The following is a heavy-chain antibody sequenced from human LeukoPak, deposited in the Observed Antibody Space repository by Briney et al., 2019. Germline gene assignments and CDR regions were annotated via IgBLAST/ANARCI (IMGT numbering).Heavy chain of an antibody. D-gene: IGHD6-19*01. Sequence: SETLSLTCTVSGGSTTNDFWNLLRQPPGKGLEWIGYVFYSGSTNYNPSLKSRVTISVDASKNQFSLKLSSVTAADTAVYYCAREAVTYYAFDIWGQGTMVTVSS. CDR3: AREAVTYYAFDI. CDR2: VFYSGST. J-gene: IGHJ3*02. CDR1: GGSTTNDF. V-gene: IGHV4-59*01.